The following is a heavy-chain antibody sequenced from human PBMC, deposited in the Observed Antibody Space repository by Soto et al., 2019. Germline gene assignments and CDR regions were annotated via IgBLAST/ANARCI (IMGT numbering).Heavy chain of an antibody. CDR2: IYYSGST. V-gene: IGHV4-39*01. CDR3: ATSSWFDP. CDR1: GGSISSRGYY. Sequence: QLQLQESGPGLVKPSETLSLTCTVSGGSISSRGYYWGWIRQPPGKGLEWIGTIYYSGSTYYNPSLKGRVTISVDTSKDQFSLRLSSVTAADPAVYYCATSSWFDPWGQGTLVTVSS. D-gene: IGHD6-13*01. J-gene: IGHJ5*02.